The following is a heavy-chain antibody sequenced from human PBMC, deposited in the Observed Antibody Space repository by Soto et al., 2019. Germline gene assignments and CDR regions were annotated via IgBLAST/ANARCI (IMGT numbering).Heavy chain of an antibody. CDR2: IWYDGSNK. V-gene: IGHV3-33*01. CDR1: GFTFSSYG. CDR3: ARDRAYSGYDGAGY. Sequence: GGSLRLSCAASGFTFSSYGMHWVRQAPGKGLEWVAVIWYDGSNKYYADSVKGRFTISRDNSKNTLYLQMNSLRAEDTAVYYCARDRAYSGYDGAGYWGQGTLVTVSS. D-gene: IGHD5-12*01. J-gene: IGHJ4*02.